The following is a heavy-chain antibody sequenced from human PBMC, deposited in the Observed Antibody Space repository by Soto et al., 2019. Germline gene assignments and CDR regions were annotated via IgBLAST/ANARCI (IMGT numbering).Heavy chain of an antibody. Sequence: PGEPLKISFMGSGYSFTIYCIGWVRQIPGKXLEWMGIIHPGDSHTRYSQSFQGKVTISAEKSISTAYLQRSSLKHSDTDMYYCARQVGDAGSRNMIYNWFDPWGQGTLVTVS. CDR1: GYSFTIYC. J-gene: IGHJ5*02. D-gene: IGHD2-15*01. V-gene: IGHV5-51*01. CDR3: ARQVGDAGSRNMIYNWFDP. CDR2: IHPGDSHT.